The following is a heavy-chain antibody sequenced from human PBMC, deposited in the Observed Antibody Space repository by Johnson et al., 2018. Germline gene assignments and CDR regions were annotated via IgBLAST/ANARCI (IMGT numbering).Heavy chain of an antibody. J-gene: IGHJ3*02. Sequence: VQLVESGGGLVQPGGSLRLSCAASGFTFSSYAMSWVRQAPGKGLEWVSFISGDGFSKHYADPVKGRFTISRDKSKNTLYPQMNSLRAEDTAVYYCAKDYRPTGGAFDIWGQGTMVTVSS. V-gene: IGHV3-23*04. CDR1: GFTFSSYA. CDR2: ISGDGFSK. CDR3: AKDYRPTGGAFDI. D-gene: IGHD4-17*01.